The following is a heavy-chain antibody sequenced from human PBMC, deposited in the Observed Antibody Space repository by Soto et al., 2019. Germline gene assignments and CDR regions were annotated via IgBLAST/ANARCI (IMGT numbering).Heavy chain of an antibody. Sequence: SETLSLTCAVYGGSSSGYYWSWLRQPPGKGLEWIGEINHSGSPNYNPSLKSRVTISVDTSKNQFSLKMTSVTAADTAVYYCATANWSHHYFDPWGQGTLVTVSS. J-gene: IGHJ5*02. CDR2: INHSGSP. CDR1: GGSSSGYY. CDR3: ATANWSHHYFDP. D-gene: IGHD1-1*01. V-gene: IGHV4-34*01.